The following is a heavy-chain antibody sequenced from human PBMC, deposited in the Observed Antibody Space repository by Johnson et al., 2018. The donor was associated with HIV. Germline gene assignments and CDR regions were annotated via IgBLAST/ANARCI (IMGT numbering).Heavy chain of an antibody. CDR2: ISYDGSYK. Sequence: QVQLVESGGGLVKPGGSLRLSCAASGFTFSSYAMHWVRQDPGKGLEWVAIISYDGSYKYYADSVKGRFTISRDKSKNTLYLQMNSLRAEETAVYYCARDRGSSSWYRDAFDIWGQGTMVTVSA. CDR3: ARDRGSSSWYRDAFDI. J-gene: IGHJ3*02. CDR1: GFTFSSYA. V-gene: IGHV3-30*04. D-gene: IGHD6-13*01.